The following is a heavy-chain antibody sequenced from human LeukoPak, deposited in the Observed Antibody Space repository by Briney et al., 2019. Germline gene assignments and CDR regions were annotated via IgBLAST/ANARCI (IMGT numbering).Heavy chain of an antibody. D-gene: IGHD6-19*01. CDR3: ARDLGAVAAGDY. V-gene: IGHV1-2*06. CDR2: INPNSGGT. CDR1: GYTFTGYY. J-gene: IGHJ4*02. Sequence: ASVKVSCKASGYTFTGYYMHLVRQAPGQGLEWMARINPNSGGTNYAQKFQGRVTMTRDTSISTAYMELSRLRSDDTAVYYCARDLGAVAAGDYWGQGTLVTVSS.